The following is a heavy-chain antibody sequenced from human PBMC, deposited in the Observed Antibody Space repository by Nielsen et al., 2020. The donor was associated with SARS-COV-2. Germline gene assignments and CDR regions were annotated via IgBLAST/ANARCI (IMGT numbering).Heavy chain of an antibody. Sequence: GESLKISCAASGFTFSSYGMHWVRQAPGKGLEWVAVISYDGSNKYYADSVKGRFTISRDNSKNTLYLQMNSLRAEDTAVYYCARVGLDSGYSSGWYYFDYWGQGTLVTVSS. V-gene: IGHV3-33*05. D-gene: IGHD6-19*01. CDR3: ARVGLDSGYSSGWYYFDY. CDR2: ISYDGSNK. J-gene: IGHJ4*02. CDR1: GFTFSSYG.